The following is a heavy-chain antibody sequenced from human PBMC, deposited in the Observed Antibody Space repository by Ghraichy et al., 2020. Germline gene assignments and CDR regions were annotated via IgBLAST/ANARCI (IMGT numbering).Heavy chain of an antibody. CDR1: GGSFSGIF. CDR3: TRRRYFDY. CDR2: INHSGST. Sequence: SETLSLTCAVYGGSFSGIFWSWIRQPPGKGLEWIGEINHSGSTNYNPSLKSRVTISVDTSKNQFFLRLSSVTAADTAIYYCTRRRYFDYWGQGTLVTVSS. J-gene: IGHJ4*02. V-gene: IGHV4-34*01.